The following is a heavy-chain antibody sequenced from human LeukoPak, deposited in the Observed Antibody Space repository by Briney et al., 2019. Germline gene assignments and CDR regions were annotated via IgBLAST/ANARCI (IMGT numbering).Heavy chain of an antibody. J-gene: IGHJ4*02. CDR3: AKDRSIGTYYTFDH. Sequence: PGGSLRLSCAASGFTFSDYYMSWIRQAPGKGLEWVATISGSGVMTYYADSVKGRFTVSGDNSKNTVYFQMSSLTAADTAVYYCAKDRSIGTYYTFDHWGQGTLVTVSS. V-gene: IGHV3-23*01. D-gene: IGHD1-26*01. CDR1: GFTFSDYY. CDR2: ISGSGVMT.